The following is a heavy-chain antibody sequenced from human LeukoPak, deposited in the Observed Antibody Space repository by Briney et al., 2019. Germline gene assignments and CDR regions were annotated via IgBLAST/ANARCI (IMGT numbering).Heavy chain of an antibody. J-gene: IGHJ6*03. CDR1: GGSISSYY. CDR2: IYTSGST. CDR3: ARDSQGVVVVPAAIRERSYYYMDV. D-gene: IGHD2-2*02. Sequence: PSETLSLTCTVSGGSISSYYWSWIRQPAGKGLEWIGRIYTSGSTNYNPSLKSRVTMSVDTSKNQFSLKLSSVTAADTAVYYCARDSQGVVVVPAAIRERSYYYMDVWGKGTTVTVSS. V-gene: IGHV4-4*07.